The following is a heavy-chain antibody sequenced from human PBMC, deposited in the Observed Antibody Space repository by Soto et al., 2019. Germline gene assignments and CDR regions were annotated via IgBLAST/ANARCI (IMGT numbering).Heavy chain of an antibody. V-gene: IGHV3-64D*06. CDR2: ISSNGDST. CDR3: VHPRSTVQIPPT. CDR1: VFTFSMFW. Sequence: WGSLLLSCSSSVFTFSMFWMHLVGQAPGKGLEYVSGISSNGDSTYYADSVKGRFTISRDNSKNTLYLQMSSLRAVDTAVYYCVHPRSTVQIPPTWGQGTMVTVS. D-gene: IGHD4-17*01. J-gene: IGHJ5*02.